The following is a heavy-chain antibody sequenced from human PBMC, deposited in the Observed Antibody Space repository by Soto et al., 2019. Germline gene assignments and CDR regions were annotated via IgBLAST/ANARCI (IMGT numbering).Heavy chain of an antibody. CDR3: AADRPDYYDSSGYLGY. D-gene: IGHD3-22*01. CDR1: GFTFTSSA. V-gene: IGHV1-58*01. Sequence: QMQLVQSGPEVKKPGTSVKVSCKASGFTFTSSAVQWVRQARGQRLEWLGWIVVGSGNTNYAQKFQERVTSTRDMSPSTAYMELRSLRSEDTAVYYCAADRPDYYDSSGYLGYWGQGTLVTVSS. CDR2: IVVGSGNT. J-gene: IGHJ4*02.